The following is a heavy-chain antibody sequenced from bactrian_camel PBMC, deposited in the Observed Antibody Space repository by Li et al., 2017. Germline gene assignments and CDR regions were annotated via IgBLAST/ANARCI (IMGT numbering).Heavy chain of an antibody. CDR1: GNTNADYC. CDR2: VDSRGTA. Sequence: VQLVESGGGSVQAGGSLKLSCEFSGNTNADYCMGWYRQAPGKEKEGVAVVDSRGTASYTETAKGRFTISQDNANGTLYLQMDSLRPEDTAMYYCAADRFRRERPCLGIDYKDWGAWTQVTVS. V-gene: IGHV3S55*01. J-gene: IGHJ4*01. D-gene: IGHD2*01.